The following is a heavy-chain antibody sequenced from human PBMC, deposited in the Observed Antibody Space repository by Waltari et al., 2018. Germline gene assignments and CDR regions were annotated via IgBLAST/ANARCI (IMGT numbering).Heavy chain of an antibody. J-gene: IGHJ4*02. D-gene: IGHD3-9*01. CDR1: GFTFSRFS. CDR2: IGSSGANT. Sequence: DVQLLESGGGLVQPGGSLRLPCPASGFTFSRFSMSWVRQAPGKGLEWVSSIGSSGANTYYANSVKGRFTVSRDNSKNTVYLQINSLRAEDTATYYCVKDRPDWPIDYWGQGTLVTVSS. CDR3: VKDRPDWPIDY. V-gene: IGHV3-23*01.